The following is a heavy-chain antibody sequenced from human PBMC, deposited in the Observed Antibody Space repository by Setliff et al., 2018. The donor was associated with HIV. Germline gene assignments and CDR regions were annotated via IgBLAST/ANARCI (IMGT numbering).Heavy chain of an antibody. CDR3: TKGVQRLRPYYFDS. CDR2: IGTINNT. D-gene: IGHD4-17*01. V-gene: IGHV3-23*01. Sequence: PGGSLRLSCAASGFSFSDNVITWIRQAPGKGLEWVSLIGTINNTYYADSVKGRFTISRDNSKNTLYLQMNSLRVEDTAIYYCTKGVQRLRPYYFDSWGQGTLVTVS. CDR1: GFSFSDNV. J-gene: IGHJ4*02.